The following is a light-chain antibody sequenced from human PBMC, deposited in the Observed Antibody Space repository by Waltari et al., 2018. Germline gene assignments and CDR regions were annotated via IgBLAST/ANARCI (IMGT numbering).Light chain of an antibody. CDR2: WAS. V-gene: IGKV4-1*01. Sequence: DIVMTQSPDSLAVSLVVRATITCKSRQSVLYSSNNKNYLAWYQQKPGQPPKLLIYWASTREFGVPDRFSGSGSGTDFTLTISSMQAEDVAVYYCQQYYSTPYTFGQGTKLEIK. J-gene: IGKJ2*01. CDR1: QSVLYSSNNKNY. CDR3: QQYYSTPYT.